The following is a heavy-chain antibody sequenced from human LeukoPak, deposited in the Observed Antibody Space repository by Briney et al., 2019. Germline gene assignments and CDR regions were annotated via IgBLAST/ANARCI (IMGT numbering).Heavy chain of an antibody. CDR2: ISDSGNT. CDR1: GFTLSSYA. CDR3: ARDSSGWYDY. D-gene: IGHD6-19*01. J-gene: IGHJ4*02. Sequence: GGSLRLSCAASGFTLSSYAMSWVRQAPGKGLEWVSAISDSGNTYHADSVKGRFTISRDSSKNTLFLQMNRLRPEDTAVYYCARDSSGWYDYWGQGTLVTVSS. V-gene: IGHV3-23*01.